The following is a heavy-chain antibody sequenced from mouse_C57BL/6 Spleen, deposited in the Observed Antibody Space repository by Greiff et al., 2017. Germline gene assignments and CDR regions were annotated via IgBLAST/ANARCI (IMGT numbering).Heavy chain of an antibody. V-gene: IGHV2-2*01. Sequence: VMLVESGPGLVQPSQSLSITCTVSGFSLTSYGVHWVRQSPGKGLEWLGVIWSGGSTDYNAAFISRLSISKDNSKSQVFFKMNSLQADDTAIYYCATYSNHLRWFAYWGQGTLVTVSA. CDR2: IWSGGST. J-gene: IGHJ3*01. CDR1: GFSLTSYG. CDR3: ATYSNHLRWFAY. D-gene: IGHD2-5*01.